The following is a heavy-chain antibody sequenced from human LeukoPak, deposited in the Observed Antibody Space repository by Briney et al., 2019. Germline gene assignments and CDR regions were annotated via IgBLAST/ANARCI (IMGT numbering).Heavy chain of an antibody. D-gene: IGHD4-17*01. V-gene: IGHV3-23*01. J-gene: IGHJ3*02. CDR2: ISGRGDKT. Sequence: GGSLRLSCAASGFTFSTYGMSWGRQAPGKGLEWVSGISGRGDKTVYADSVKGRFTISRDNSKNTLYLQMNSLRAEDTAVYYCAKVGDDPFDIWGQGTMVTVSS. CDR3: AKVGDDPFDI. CDR1: GFTFSTYG.